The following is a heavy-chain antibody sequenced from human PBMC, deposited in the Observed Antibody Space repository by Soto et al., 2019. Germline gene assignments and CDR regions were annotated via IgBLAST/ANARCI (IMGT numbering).Heavy chain of an antibody. CDR1: GFTFSTYA. J-gene: IGHJ4*02. V-gene: IGHV3-23*01. CDR2: ISDSGGST. D-gene: IGHD3-3*01. CDR3: AKTWSGAHFDY. Sequence: EVQLLESGGGLVQPGGSLRLSCAASGFTFSTYAMSWVRQAPGKGLEWVSGISDSGGSTYYADSVKGRFTISRDNSKNTLYLQMNSLRAEDTAVYHCAKTWSGAHFDYWGQGTLVTVSS.